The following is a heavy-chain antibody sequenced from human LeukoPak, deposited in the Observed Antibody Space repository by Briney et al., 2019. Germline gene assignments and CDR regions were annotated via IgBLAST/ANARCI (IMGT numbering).Heavy chain of an antibody. J-gene: IGHJ3*02. D-gene: IGHD3-3*01. Sequence: SQTLSLTCSVSGGSISSDDYCWNWIRQHPGKGLEWIGYIYYSGSTYYNPSLKSRVTISVDTSKNQFSLKLTSVTAADTAVYYCARALYYDFWSGYCDAFDIWGQGTMVTVSS. CDR1: GGSISSDDYC. CDR2: IYYSGST. V-gene: IGHV4-30-4*08. CDR3: ARALYYDFWSGYCDAFDI.